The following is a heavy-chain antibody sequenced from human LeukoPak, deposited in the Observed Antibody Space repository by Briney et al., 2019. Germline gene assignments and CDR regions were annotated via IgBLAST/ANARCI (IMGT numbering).Heavy chain of an antibody. CDR1: GGTFSSYA. CDR3: ARSRNYDFWSGFDY. CDR2: IIPIFGTA. D-gene: IGHD3-3*01. V-gene: IGHV1-69*13. J-gene: IGHJ4*02. Sequence: SVKVSCKASGGTFSSYAISWVRQAPGQGLEWMGGIIPIFGTANYAQKFQGRVTITADESTSTAYMELSSLRSEDTAVYYCARSRNYDFWSGFDYWGQGTLVTVSS.